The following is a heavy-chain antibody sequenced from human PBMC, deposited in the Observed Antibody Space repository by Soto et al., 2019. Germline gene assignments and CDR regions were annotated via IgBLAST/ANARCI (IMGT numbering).Heavy chain of an antibody. CDR1: GFTFTSSA. CDR2: IVVGSGNT. Sequence: SVKVSCKASGFTFTSSAVQWVRQARGQRLEWIGWIVVGSGNTNYAQKFQERVTITRDMSTSTAYMELSSLRSEDTAVYYCAAYYYDSSGYYIGYAFDIWGQGTMVTVSS. J-gene: IGHJ3*02. V-gene: IGHV1-58*01. D-gene: IGHD3-22*01. CDR3: AAYYYDSSGYYIGYAFDI.